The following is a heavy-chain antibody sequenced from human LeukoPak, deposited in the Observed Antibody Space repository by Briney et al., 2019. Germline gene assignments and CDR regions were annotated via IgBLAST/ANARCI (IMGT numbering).Heavy chain of an antibody. Sequence: PSETLSLTCTAPGGSLRIHYWSCIRQPPGKGLEWIGYIYYSGSTVYNPSLKSRVTILVDTSKNQFSLKLNSLTAADTAVYYCARDRGAAAGSPYYYFDYWGQGTLVTVSS. CDR3: ARDRGAAAGSPYYYFDY. CDR1: GGSLRIHY. CDR2: IYYSGST. J-gene: IGHJ4*02. V-gene: IGHV4-59*11. D-gene: IGHD6-13*01.